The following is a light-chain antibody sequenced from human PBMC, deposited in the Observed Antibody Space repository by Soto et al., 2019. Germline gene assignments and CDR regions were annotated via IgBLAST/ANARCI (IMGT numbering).Light chain of an antibody. V-gene: IGKV3-20*01. Sequence: EIVLTQSPGTPSLSPGKRATLSCRASQSLTNSFIAWYQQKPGQAPRLLIYDTSSRATGIPDRFSGSGSGTDFTLTNSRLEPEDFAVFFWQEYGTSEIIFGQGTRLEIK. J-gene: IGKJ5*01. CDR1: QSLTNSF. CDR2: DTS. CDR3: QEYGTSEII.